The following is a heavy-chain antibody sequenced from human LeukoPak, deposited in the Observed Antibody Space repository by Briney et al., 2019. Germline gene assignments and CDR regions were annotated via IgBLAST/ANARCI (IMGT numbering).Heavy chain of an antibody. CDR3: VRESIRGTRDFDY. D-gene: IGHD2-21*01. Sequence: PGGSLRLSCVASGFTFSDYYMNWVRQAPGKGLDWISYISSGSRTIFYADSVKGRFTISRDNAENSLYLQMNSLRAEDTAVYYCVRESIRGTRDFDYWGQGTLVTVSS. CDR2: ISSGSRTI. CDR1: GFTFSDYY. V-gene: IGHV3-11*04. J-gene: IGHJ4*02.